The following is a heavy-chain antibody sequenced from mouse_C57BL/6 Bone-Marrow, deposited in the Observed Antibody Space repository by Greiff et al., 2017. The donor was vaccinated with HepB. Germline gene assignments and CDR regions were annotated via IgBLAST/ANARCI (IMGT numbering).Heavy chain of an antibody. J-gene: IGHJ3*01. CDR2: IDPSDSYT. V-gene: IGHV1-69*01. Sequence: QVQLQQPGAELVMPGASVKLSCKASGYTFTSYWMHWVKQRPGQGLEWIGEIDPSDSYTNYNQKFKGKSTFTLDKSSSTAYMQLSSLTSEDSAVYYCARSVFGLLRGCAWFAYWGQGTLVTVSA. CDR1: GYTFTSYW. CDR3: ARSVFGLLRGCAWFAY. D-gene: IGHD1-1*01.